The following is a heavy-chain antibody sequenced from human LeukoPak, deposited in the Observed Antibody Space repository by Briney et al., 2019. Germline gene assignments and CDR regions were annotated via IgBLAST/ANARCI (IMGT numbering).Heavy chain of an antibody. V-gene: IGHV4-39*01. CDR1: GDSITRSEYY. Sequence: SEILSLTCVVSGDSITRSEYYWDWIRQPPGNGLEWIGSIYYSGATYYSGSLKSRATISVDTIKNQFSLELRSVTAADTALYYCARRLRGGRRYHYYYMDVWGKGTTVTISS. CDR3: ARRLRGGRRYHYYYMDV. CDR2: IYYSGAT. D-gene: IGHD2-15*01. J-gene: IGHJ6*03.